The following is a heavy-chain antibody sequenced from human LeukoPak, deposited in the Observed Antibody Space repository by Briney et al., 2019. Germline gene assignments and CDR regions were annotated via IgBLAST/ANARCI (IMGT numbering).Heavy chain of an antibody. V-gene: IGHV1-69*06. CDR2: IIPIFGTA. J-gene: IGHJ4*02. Sequence: ASVKVSCKASGGTFSSYAISWVRQAPGQGLEWMGGIIPIFGTANYAQKFQGRVTITADKSTSTAYMELSSLRSEDTAVYYCARESDYYDSSGYYDYWGQGTLVTVSS. CDR1: GGTFSSYA. CDR3: ARESDYYDSSGYYDY. D-gene: IGHD3-22*01.